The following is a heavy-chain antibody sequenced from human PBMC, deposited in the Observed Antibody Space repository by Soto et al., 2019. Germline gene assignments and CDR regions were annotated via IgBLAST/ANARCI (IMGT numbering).Heavy chain of an antibody. CDR3: AKMIMDTAMDSPLCYYGMDV. D-gene: IGHD5-18*01. J-gene: IGHJ6*02. CDR2: ISYDGSNK. Sequence: QVQLVESGGGVVQPGRSLRLSCAASGFTFSSYGMHWVRQAPGKGLEWVAVISYDGSNKYYADSVKGRFIISRDNSKNTLYLQMNSLRAEDTAVYYCAKMIMDTAMDSPLCYYGMDVWGQGTTVTVSS. CDR1: GFTFSSYG. V-gene: IGHV3-30*18.